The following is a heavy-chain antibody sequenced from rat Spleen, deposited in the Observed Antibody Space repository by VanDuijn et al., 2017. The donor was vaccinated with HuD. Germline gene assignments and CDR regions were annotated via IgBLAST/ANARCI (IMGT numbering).Heavy chain of an antibody. D-gene: IGHD1-11*01. J-gene: IGHJ4*01. CDR1: GFTFSNYY. CDR2: ISTGGGNT. CDR3: VKEANYGGLMDA. V-gene: IGHV5-25*01. Sequence: EVQLVESGGGLVQPGRSMKLSCAASGFTFSNYYMAWVRQAPTKGLEWVASISTGGGNTYYRDSVKGRFTISRENAENTVYLQMNTLKSEDTATYFCVKEANYGGLMDAWGQGASVTVSS.